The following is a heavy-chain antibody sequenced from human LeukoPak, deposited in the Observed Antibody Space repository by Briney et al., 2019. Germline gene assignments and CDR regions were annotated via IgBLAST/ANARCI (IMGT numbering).Heavy chain of an antibody. J-gene: IGHJ4*02. CDR1: GGTFSNYA. CDR2: IIPIFGTA. Sequence: GASVKVSCKASGGTFSNYAISWVRQAPGRGLEWMGGIIPIFGTANYAQKFQGRVTITADRSTSTAYMKLSSLRSEDTAIYYCARDTAVQSAFDYWGQGTLVTVSS. V-gene: IGHV1-69*06. CDR3: ARDTAVQSAFDY. D-gene: IGHD1-1*01.